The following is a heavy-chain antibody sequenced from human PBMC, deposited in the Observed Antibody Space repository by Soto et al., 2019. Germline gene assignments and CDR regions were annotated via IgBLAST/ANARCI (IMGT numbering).Heavy chain of an antibody. CDR3: ATGTGWLTDD. CDR1: SGSISNHY. D-gene: IGHD6-19*01. CDR2: IHYSGST. J-gene: IGHJ4*02. Sequence: QVQLQQSGPGLVRPSETLSLTCTVSSGSISNHYLNWIRQTPGKGLEWIGYIHYSGSTNYNPSPRSRITISVDTSKNQFSLKMDSVTASDTAVYYCATGTGWLTDDWGQGTLVTVSS. V-gene: IGHV4-59*08.